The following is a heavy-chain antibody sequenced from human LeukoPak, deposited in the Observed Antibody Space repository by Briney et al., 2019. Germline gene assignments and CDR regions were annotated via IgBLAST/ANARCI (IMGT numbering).Heavy chain of an antibody. Sequence: GGSLRLSCAASGFTFSSYAMNWVRQAPGKGLEWVSVISGSDGSTYYADSVKGRFTIARDNSKNTLYLQMNSLRAEDTAVYYCAKEKEGSWKRAFDYWGQGTLVTVSS. D-gene: IGHD2-15*01. CDR2: ISGSDGST. CDR3: AKEKEGSWKRAFDY. J-gene: IGHJ4*02. V-gene: IGHV3-23*01. CDR1: GFTFSSYA.